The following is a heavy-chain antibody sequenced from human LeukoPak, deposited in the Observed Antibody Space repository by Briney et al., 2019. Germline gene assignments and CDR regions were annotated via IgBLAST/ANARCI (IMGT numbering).Heavy chain of an antibody. D-gene: IGHD3-22*01. CDR1: GGTFISYA. V-gene: IGHV1-69*13. Sequence: ASVKVSCKASGGTFISYAISWVRQAPGQGLEWMGGIIPIFGTANYAQKFQGRVTITADESTSTAYTELSSLRSEDTAVYYCARERSQIDYYDSSGYYPTYYFDYWGQGTLVTVSS. CDR3: ARERSQIDYYDSSGYYPTYYFDY. J-gene: IGHJ4*02. CDR2: IIPIFGTA.